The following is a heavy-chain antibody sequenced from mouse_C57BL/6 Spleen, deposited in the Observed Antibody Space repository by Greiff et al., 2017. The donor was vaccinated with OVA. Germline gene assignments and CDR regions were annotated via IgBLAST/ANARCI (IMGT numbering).Heavy chain of an antibody. CDR2: IYPSDSET. CDR1: GYTFTSYW. J-gene: IGHJ2*01. Sequence: QVQLQQPGAELVRPGSSVKLSCKASGYTFTSYWMDWVKQRPGQGLEWIGNIYPSDSETHYNQKFKDKATLTVDKSSSTAYMQLRSLTSEDSAVYYCARRGYYGLYFDYWGQGTTLTVSS. CDR3: ARRGYYGLYFDY. V-gene: IGHV1-61*01. D-gene: IGHD1-2*01.